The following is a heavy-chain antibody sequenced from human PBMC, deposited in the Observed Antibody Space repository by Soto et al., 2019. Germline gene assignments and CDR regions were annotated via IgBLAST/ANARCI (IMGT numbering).Heavy chain of an antibody. D-gene: IGHD3-10*01. CDR2: ISWNSGSI. J-gene: IGHJ4*02. CDR1: GFTFDDYA. Sequence: PGGSLRLSCAASGFTFDDYAMHWVRQAPGKGLEWVSGISWNSGSIGYADSVKGRFTISRDNAKNSLYPQMNSLRAEDTALYYCAKDESAMVRGAVGYWGQGTLVTVSS. CDR3: AKDESAMVRGAVGY. V-gene: IGHV3-9*01.